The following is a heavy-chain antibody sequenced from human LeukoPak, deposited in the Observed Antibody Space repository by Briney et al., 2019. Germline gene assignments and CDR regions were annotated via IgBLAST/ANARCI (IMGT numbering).Heavy chain of an antibody. CDR1: GYTFTGYY. D-gene: IGHD6-6*01. CDR2: INPNSGGT. Sequence: GASVKVSCKASGYTFTGYYMHWVRQAPGQGLEWMGWINPNSGGTNYAQKFQGRVTMTRDTSLSTAYMELSRLRSDDTAVYYCARRGTLGSSTYAFDIWGQGTMVTVSS. J-gene: IGHJ3*02. V-gene: IGHV1-2*02. CDR3: ARRGTLGSSTYAFDI.